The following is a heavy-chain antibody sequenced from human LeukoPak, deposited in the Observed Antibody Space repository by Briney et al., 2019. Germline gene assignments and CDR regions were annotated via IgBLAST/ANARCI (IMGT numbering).Heavy chain of an antibody. J-gene: IGHJ4*02. V-gene: IGHV3-23*01. CDR1: GFTFSSYG. CDR3: AKEIYYDSTGPQY. Sequence: GGSLRLSCVVSGFTFSSYGMSWVRQAPGKGLEWVSAISGSGGSTYYAYSVKGRFTISRDNSKNTLYLQMNSLRAEDTAVYHCAKEIYYDSTGPQYWGQGTLVTVSS. CDR2: ISGSGGST. D-gene: IGHD3-22*01.